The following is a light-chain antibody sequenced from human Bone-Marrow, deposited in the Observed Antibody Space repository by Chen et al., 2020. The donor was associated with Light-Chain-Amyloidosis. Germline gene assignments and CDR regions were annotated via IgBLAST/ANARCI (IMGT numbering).Light chain of an antibody. CDR1: QAIGNF. Sequence: DIQMTQSPSSLSVSVGDRVTLTCRASQAIGNFLAWYQQRPGKVPEILIYAASTLQPGVPSRFSGSGSGTLFTLTITSLQPEDVATYYCQTYNTAPHLTFGGGTEVAIK. CDR2: AAS. J-gene: IGKJ4*01. CDR3: QTYNTAPHLT. V-gene: IGKV1-27*01.